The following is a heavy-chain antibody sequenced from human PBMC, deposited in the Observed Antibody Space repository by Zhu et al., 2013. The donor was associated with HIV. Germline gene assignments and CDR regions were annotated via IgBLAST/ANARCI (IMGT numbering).Heavy chain of an antibody. CDR3: ARGPPEGVERWLQFFDY. D-gene: IGHD5-12*01. CDR1: GGSISSYY. J-gene: IGHJ4*02. V-gene: IGHV4-59*01. CDR2: IYYSGST. Sequence: QVQLQESGPGLVKPSETLSLTCTVSGGSISSYYWSWIRQPPGKGLEWIGYIYYSGSTNYNPSLKSRVTISVDTSKNQFSLKLSSVTAADTAVYYCARGPPEGVERWLQFFDYWGQGTLVTVSS.